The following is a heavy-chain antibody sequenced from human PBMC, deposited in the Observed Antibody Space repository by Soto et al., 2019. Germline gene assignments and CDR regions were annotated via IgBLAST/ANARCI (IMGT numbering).Heavy chain of an antibody. Sequence: GASSEVSCKASGYTFTSYAMHWVRQAPGQRLEWMGWINAGNGNTKYSQKFQGRVTITRDTSASTAYMELSSLRSEDTAVYYCSSTSVVVAATPGGDDAFDIWGQGTMVTVSS. D-gene: IGHD2-15*01. CDR3: SSTSVVVAATPGGDDAFDI. J-gene: IGHJ3*02. CDR2: INAGNGNT. CDR1: GYTFTSYA. V-gene: IGHV1-3*01.